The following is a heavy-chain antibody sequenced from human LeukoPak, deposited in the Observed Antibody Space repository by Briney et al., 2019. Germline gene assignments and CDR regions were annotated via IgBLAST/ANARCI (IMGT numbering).Heavy chain of an antibody. D-gene: IGHD2-2*01. CDR3: ARSEGDIVVVPAAAFDY. CDR1: GGSISSYY. CDR2: IYYSGST. Sequence: PSETLSLTCTVSGGSISSYYWSWIRQPPGKGLEWIGYIYYSGSTNYNPSLKSRVTISVDTSKNQFSLKLSSVTAADTAVYYCARSEGDIVVVPAAAFDYWGQGTLVTVSS. J-gene: IGHJ4*02. V-gene: IGHV4-59*01.